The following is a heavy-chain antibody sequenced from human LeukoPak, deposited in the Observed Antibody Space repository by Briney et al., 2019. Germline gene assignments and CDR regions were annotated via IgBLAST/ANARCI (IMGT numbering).Heavy chain of an antibody. CDR1: GFTFSSYS. CDR2: ISSSSSYI. Sequence: GGSLRLSCAASGFTFSSYSMNWVRQAPGKGLEWVSSISSSSSYIYYADSVKGRFTISRDNAKNSLYLQMNSLRAEDTAVYYCARDLSNNWDREPGGFDIWGQGTMVTVSS. D-gene: IGHD1-20*01. CDR3: ARDLSNNWDREPGGFDI. V-gene: IGHV3-21*04. J-gene: IGHJ3*02.